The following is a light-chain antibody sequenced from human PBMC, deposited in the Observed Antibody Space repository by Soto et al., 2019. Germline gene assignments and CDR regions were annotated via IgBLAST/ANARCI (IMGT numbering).Light chain of an antibody. CDR3: QQYGGSPLYT. Sequence: EIVLTQSPGTLSLSPGERATLSCRASQSVSSSYLAWYQQKPGQAPRLLIYGASSRATGIPDRFSGSGSGTDFTLTISRLEPVDFAVYYCQQYGGSPLYTFGQGTKVEIK. CDR1: QSVSSSY. J-gene: IGKJ2*01. CDR2: GAS. V-gene: IGKV3-20*01.